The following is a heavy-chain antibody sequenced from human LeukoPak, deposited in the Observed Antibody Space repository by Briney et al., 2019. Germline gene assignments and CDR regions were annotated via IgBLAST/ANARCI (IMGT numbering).Heavy chain of an antibody. V-gene: IGHV1-46*01. Sequence: GASVKVSCKASGYTFTSYYMHWVRQAPGQGLEWMGIINPSGGSTSYAQKFQGRVTMTRNTSISTAYMELSSLRSEDTAVYYCARGAWRWEGAMVRGVNDAFDIWGQGTMVTVSS. CDR2: INPSGGST. J-gene: IGHJ3*02. CDR1: GYTFTSYY. CDR3: ARGAWRWEGAMVRGVNDAFDI. D-gene: IGHD3-10*01.